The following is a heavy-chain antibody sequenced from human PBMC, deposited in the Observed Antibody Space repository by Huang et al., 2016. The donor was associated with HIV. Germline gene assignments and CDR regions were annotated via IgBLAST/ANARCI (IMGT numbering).Heavy chain of an antibody. V-gene: IGHV5-51*03. J-gene: IGHJ4*02. CDR2: ICPGDSNT. D-gene: IGHD3-10*01. Sequence: EVELVQSGTEVKKPGESLKISCKGSGYILTTSWIGWVRQMPGKGLEGMGLICPGDSNTRYSPSFQGQVTMSVDKSINTAYLHWSSLKASATAMYYCARLAGGTWSYYFDLWGQGALVTVSS. CDR3: ARLAGGTWSYYFDL. CDR1: GYILTTSW.